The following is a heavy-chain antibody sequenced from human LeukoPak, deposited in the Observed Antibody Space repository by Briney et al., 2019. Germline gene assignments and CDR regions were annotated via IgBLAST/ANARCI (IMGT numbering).Heavy chain of an antibody. CDR1: GGSISSSSYY. D-gene: IGHD6-19*01. Sequence: KASETLSLTCTVSGGSISSSSYYWGWIRQPPGKGLEWIGSIYYSGSTYYNPSLKSRVTISVDTSKNQFSLKLSSVTAADTAVYYCARHKREIAVAGLNAFDIWGQGTMVTVSS. CDR2: IYYSGST. V-gene: IGHV4-39*01. J-gene: IGHJ3*02. CDR3: ARHKREIAVAGLNAFDI.